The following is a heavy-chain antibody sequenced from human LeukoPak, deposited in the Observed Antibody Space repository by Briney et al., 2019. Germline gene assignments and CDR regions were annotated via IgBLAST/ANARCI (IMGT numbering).Heavy chain of an antibody. CDR2: ITPNSGDT. D-gene: IGHD3-10*01. CDR3: ARGMVRGVITDY. V-gene: IGHV1-2*02. J-gene: IGHJ4*02. Sequence: ASVNVSCKTSGYTFTAYYLHWVRQAPGQGLEWMGWITPNSGDTNYAHKFQGRVTMTRDTSISTAYMELSRLRSDDTAVYYCARGMVRGVITDYWGQGTLVTVSS. CDR1: GYTFTAYY.